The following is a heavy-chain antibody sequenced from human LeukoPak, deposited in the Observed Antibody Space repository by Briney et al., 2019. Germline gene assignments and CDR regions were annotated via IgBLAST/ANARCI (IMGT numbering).Heavy chain of an antibody. CDR1: GYTFTGYY. D-gene: IGHD3-22*01. CDR2: INPNSGGT. Sequence: ASVKVSCKASGYTFTGYYMHWVRQAPGQGLEWMGWINPNSGGTNYAQKFQGRVTMTRDTSISTAYMELSRLRSDDTAVYYCASPSPNNYYESSGYYYRAFDSWGQGTMVTVSS. V-gene: IGHV1-2*02. CDR3: ASPSPNNYYESSGYYYRAFDS. J-gene: IGHJ3*02.